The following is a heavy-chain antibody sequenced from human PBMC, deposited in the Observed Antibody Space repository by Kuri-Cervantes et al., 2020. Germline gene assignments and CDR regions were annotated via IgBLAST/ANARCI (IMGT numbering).Heavy chain of an antibody. D-gene: IGHD3-16*01. CDR1: GGSFNGYL. V-gene: IGHV4-34*01. Sequence: SETLSLTCDVYGGSFNGYLWSWIRQTPGKGLEWIGEIDHSGGTNYNPSLTGRVTISVDTSKSQFSLRLSSVTAADTAVYYCARDRDDYIWGSPRAVYMDVWGKGTTVTVSS. CDR2: IDHSGGT. J-gene: IGHJ6*03. CDR3: ARDRDDYIWGSPRAVYMDV.